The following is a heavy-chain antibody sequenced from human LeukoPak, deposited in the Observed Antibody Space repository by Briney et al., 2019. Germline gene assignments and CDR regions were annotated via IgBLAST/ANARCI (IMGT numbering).Heavy chain of an antibody. CDR3: ARVAGATMIVAVITKESWFDP. D-gene: IGHD3-22*01. CDR1: GGSISSSNW. J-gene: IGHJ5*02. Sequence: PSETLSLTCAVSGGSISSSNWWSWVRQPPGKGLEWIGEIYHSGSTNYNPSLKSRVTISVDKSKNQFSLKLSSVTAADTAVYYCARVAGATMIVAVITKESWFDPWGQGTLVTVSS. CDR2: IYHSGST. V-gene: IGHV4-4*02.